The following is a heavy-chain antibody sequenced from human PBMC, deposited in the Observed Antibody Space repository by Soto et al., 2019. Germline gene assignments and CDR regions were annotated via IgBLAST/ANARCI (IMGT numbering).Heavy chain of an antibody. J-gene: IGHJ6*02. CDR2: ISSSSSTI. CDR1: GFTFSSYS. CDR3: ARGPYYYDSSGGGMDV. V-gene: IGHV3-48*02. Sequence: GGSLRLSCAASGFTFSSYSMNWVRQAPGKGLEWVSYISSSSSTIYYADSVKGRFTISRDNAKNSLYLQMNSLRDEDTAVYYCARGPYYYDSSGGGMDVWGQGTTVTVSS. D-gene: IGHD3-22*01.